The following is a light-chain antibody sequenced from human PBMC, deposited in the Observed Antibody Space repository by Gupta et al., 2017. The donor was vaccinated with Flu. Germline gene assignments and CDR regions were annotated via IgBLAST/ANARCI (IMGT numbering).Light chain of an antibody. J-gene: IGKJ2*01. Sequence: DIVMTQSPYSLPVSLGGRATINCKSSQSLFFSPNNKIYLDWYQQKARQPPKLIIYWASTREYGVPDRFSDIGSGTDFTLTITNLQAEDVAVYYCQQEYHTPGTFGQGTRMDIK. CDR3: QQEYHTPGT. CDR1: QSLFFSPNNKIY. CDR2: WAS. V-gene: IGKV4-1*01.